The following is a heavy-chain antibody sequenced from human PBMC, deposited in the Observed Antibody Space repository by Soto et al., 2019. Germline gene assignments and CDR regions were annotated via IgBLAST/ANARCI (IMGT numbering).Heavy chain of an antibody. D-gene: IGHD3-10*01. Sequence: PGGSLRLSCAASGFTFSSYGMHWVRQAPGKGLVWVAVISYDGSNKYYADSVKGRFTISRDNSKNTLYLQMNSLRAEDTAVYYCAKGPAGLASYFDYWAQGTLVTVSS. J-gene: IGHJ4*02. V-gene: IGHV3-30*18. CDR2: ISYDGSNK. CDR1: GFTFSSYG. CDR3: AKGPAGLASYFDY.